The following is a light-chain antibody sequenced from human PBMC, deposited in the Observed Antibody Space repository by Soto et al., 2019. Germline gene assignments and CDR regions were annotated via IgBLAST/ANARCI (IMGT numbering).Light chain of an antibody. CDR1: QSINSK. V-gene: IGKV3-20*01. Sequence: EIVMTQSPATLAVSPVERATLCCRDSQSINSKLAWYQQKPGQPPRLLIYGASTRATGIPDRFSGSGSGTDFTLTISRLEPEDFAVYYCQQYGSSGTFGQGTKV. J-gene: IGKJ1*01. CDR3: QQYGSSGT. CDR2: GAS.